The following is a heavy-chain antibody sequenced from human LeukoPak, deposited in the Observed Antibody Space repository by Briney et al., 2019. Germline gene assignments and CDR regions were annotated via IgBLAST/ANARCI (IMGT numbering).Heavy chain of an antibody. V-gene: IGHV3-23*01. Sequence: GGSLRLPCAASGFTFSSYAMSWVRQAPGKGLEWVSAISGSGGSTYYADSVKGRFTISRDNSKNTLYLQMNSLRAEDTAVYYCAKDRAQYCSGGSCYSDYWGQGTLVTVSS. CDR3: AKDRAQYCSGGSCYSDY. CDR2: ISGSGGST. D-gene: IGHD2-15*01. J-gene: IGHJ4*02. CDR1: GFTFSSYA.